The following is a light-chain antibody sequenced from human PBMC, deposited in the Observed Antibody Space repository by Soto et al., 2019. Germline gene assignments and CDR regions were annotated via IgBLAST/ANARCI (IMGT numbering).Light chain of an antibody. V-gene: IGLV1-40*01. J-gene: IGLJ1*01. CDR1: SSNIGAGYD. CDR3: QSYDSSLSGFYV. Sequence: SVLTQPPSVSGAPGQRVTISCTGSSSNIGAGYDVHWYQQLPGTAPKLLIYGNSNRPSGVPDRFSGSKSGTSASLAITGLQAEDEADYYCQSYDSSLSGFYVFGTGTKVTGL. CDR2: GNS.